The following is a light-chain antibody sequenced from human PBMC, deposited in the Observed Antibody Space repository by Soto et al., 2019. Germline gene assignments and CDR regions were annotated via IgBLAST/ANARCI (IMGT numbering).Light chain of an antibody. J-gene: IGKJ4*01. CDR2: GAS. V-gene: IGKV3-20*01. CDR3: QQYGKSPPLT. Sequence: EIVLTQSPGTLSLSPGERATLSCRASHSVSSNSLAWYQQKPGQAPRLLINGASSRAAGIQDRFSGSGSGTDFTLTISGLEPEDFAVYYCQQYGKSPPLTFAGGTRVEI. CDR1: HSVSSNS.